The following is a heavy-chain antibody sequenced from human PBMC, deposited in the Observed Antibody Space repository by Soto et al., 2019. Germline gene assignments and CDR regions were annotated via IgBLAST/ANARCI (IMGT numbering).Heavy chain of an antibody. D-gene: IGHD6-19*01. Sequence: QVQLVQSGAEEKKPGASVKVSCKASGYTFTGYAMHWVRQAPGQRLEWMGWINAGNGNTKYSQKFPGRVTMTRDTSASTAYMELSSLRSEDTAVYYCARAVAVPADFDYWGQGTLVTVSS. CDR2: INAGNGNT. V-gene: IGHV1-3*05. CDR1: GYTFTGYA. J-gene: IGHJ4*02. CDR3: ARAVAVPADFDY.